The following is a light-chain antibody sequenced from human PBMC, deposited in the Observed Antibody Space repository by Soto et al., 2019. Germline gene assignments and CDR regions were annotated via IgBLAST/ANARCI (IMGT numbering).Light chain of an antibody. Sequence: EIVLTQSPGTLSLSPGERATLSCRASQSVSSSYLAWYQQKPGQAPRLLIYGASSRATGIPDRFSGSGSGTEFTLTISSLQSEDFAIYYCQQYHIWLTFGGGTKVDIK. CDR1: QSVSSSY. V-gene: IGKV3-20*01. CDR3: QQYHIWLT. CDR2: GAS. J-gene: IGKJ4*01.